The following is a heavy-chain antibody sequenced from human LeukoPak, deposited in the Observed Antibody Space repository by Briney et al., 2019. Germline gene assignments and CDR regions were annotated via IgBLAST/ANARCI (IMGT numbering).Heavy chain of an antibody. CDR1: GLTFSSYA. CDR3: AKGSYYDSSGSFYFDN. J-gene: IGHJ4*02. Sequence: GGSLRLSCAASGLTFSSYAMSWVRQAPGKGLEWVSGISGSGDNTYYADSVKGRFTISRDNSKNTLYVQVNSLGTEDTAAYYCAKGSYYDSSGSFYFDNWGQGTLVTVSS. CDR2: ISGSGDNT. V-gene: IGHV3-23*01. D-gene: IGHD3-22*01.